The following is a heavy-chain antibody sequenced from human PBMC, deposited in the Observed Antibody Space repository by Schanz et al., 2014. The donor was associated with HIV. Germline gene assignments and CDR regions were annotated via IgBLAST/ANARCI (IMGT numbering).Heavy chain of an antibody. V-gene: IGHV3-33*06. Sequence: QEQLVESGGGVVQPGRSLRLSCAASGFTYRNYGMHWVRQAPGKGLEWVAVIWVDGTSKFYADSVKGRFTISRDNSKNTMYLKMNSLRVDDTAVYYCAKDRNYYDNRYLGKGNYYYYYGMDVWGQGTTVTVSS. J-gene: IGHJ6*02. D-gene: IGHD3-22*01. CDR2: IWVDGTSK. CDR1: GFTYRNYG. CDR3: AKDRNYYDNRYLGKGNYYYYYGMDV.